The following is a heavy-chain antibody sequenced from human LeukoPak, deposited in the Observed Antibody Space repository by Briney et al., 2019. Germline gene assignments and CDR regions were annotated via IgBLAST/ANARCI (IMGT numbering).Heavy chain of an antibody. D-gene: IGHD4-17*01. J-gene: IGHJ4*02. CDR1: GFTFSSYG. CDR3: AKDPADDYGDYYFDY. Sequence: PGGSLRLSCAASGFTFSSYGMHWVRQAPGKGLEWVAFIRYDGSNKYYADSVKGRFTISRDNSKNTLYLQMNSLRAEDTAVYYCAKDPADDYGDYYFDYWGQGTLVTVSS. CDR2: IRYDGSNK. V-gene: IGHV3-30*02.